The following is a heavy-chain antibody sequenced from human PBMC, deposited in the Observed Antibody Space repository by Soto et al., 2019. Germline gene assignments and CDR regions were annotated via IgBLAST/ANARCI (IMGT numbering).Heavy chain of an antibody. Sequence: PGGSLRLSCAASGFTFSSYEMNWVRQAPGKGLEWVSYISSSGSTIYYADSVKGRFTISRDNAKNSLYLQMNSLRAEDTAVYYCARDRDTAMVLCNYYYGMDVWGQGTTVTVSS. CDR2: ISSSGSTI. J-gene: IGHJ6*02. V-gene: IGHV3-48*03. D-gene: IGHD5-18*01. CDR1: GFTFSSYE. CDR3: ARDRDTAMVLCNYYYGMDV.